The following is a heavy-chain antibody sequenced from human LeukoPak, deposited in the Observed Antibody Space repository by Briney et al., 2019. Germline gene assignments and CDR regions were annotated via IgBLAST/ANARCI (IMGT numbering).Heavy chain of an antibody. CDR2: IYSGGST. J-gene: IGHJ4*02. CDR1: GFTVSSNY. V-gene: IGHV3-66*01. D-gene: IGHD6-13*01. Sequence: GGSLRLSCAASGFTVSSNYMSWVRQAPGKGLEWVSVIYSGGSTYYADSVKGRFTISRDNSKNTLYLQMNSLRAEDTAVYYCARDSIAAAGTLAYWGQGTLVTVSS. CDR3: ARDSIAAAGTLAY.